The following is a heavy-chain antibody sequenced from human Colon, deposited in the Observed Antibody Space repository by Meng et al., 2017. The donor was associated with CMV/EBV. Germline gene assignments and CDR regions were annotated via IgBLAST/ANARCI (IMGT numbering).Heavy chain of an antibody. J-gene: IGHJ4*02. CDR1: GFTFSTSS. CDR2: ISSTSTYT. CDR3: AKGSHGDIDY. D-gene: IGHD4-17*01. V-gene: IGHV3-21*01. Sequence: GESLKISCAASGFTFSTSSMNWVRQAPGKGLEWVSSISSTSTYTYYADSVKGRFTISRDNAKNSLYLQMNSLRAEDTAVYYCAKGSHGDIDYWGQGTLVTVS.